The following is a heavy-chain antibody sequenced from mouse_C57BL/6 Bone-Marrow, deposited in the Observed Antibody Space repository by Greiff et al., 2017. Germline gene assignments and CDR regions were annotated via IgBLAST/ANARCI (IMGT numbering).Heavy chain of an antibody. CDR3: ARIYDGYFDV. V-gene: IGHV1-59*01. CDR1: GYTFTSYW. Sequence: QVQLQQPGAELVRPGTSVKLSCKASGYTFTSYWMHWVKQRPGQGLEWIGVIDPSDSSTNYNQKFKGKATLTVDTSSSTAYMQLSSLTSEDSAVYYCARIYDGYFDVWGSGTTVTVSS. CDR2: IDPSDSST. J-gene: IGHJ1*01. D-gene: IGHD2-12*01.